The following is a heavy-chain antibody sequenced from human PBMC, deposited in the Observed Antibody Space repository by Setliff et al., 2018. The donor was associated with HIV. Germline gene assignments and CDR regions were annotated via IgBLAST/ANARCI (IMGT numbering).Heavy chain of an antibody. Sequence: KPSETLSLTCAVYGGSLRGYYWTGIRQPPGKGLEWIGEINHSGSTNYNPSLKSRVAISIDTSKTKLSLKLSSVTAADTAMYYCARGRMATVLIRNWIDPWGQGSLVTVSS. CDR2: INHSGST. J-gene: IGHJ5*02. CDR1: GGSLRGYY. D-gene: IGHD4-4*01. CDR3: ARGRMATVLIRNWIDP. V-gene: IGHV4-34*01.